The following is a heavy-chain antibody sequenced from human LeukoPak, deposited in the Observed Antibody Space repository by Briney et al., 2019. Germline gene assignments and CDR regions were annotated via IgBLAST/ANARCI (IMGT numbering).Heavy chain of an antibody. D-gene: IGHD1-26*01. CDR2: IIPIFGTA. Sequence: GASVKVSCKASGGTFSSYAISWVRQAPGQGLEWMGGIIPIFGTANYAQKFQGRVTMTTDTSTSTAYMELRSLRSDDTAVYYCARRSYDYYYYMDVWGKGTTVTVSS. CDR3: ARRSYDYYYYMDV. J-gene: IGHJ6*03. V-gene: IGHV1-69*05. CDR1: GGTFSSYA.